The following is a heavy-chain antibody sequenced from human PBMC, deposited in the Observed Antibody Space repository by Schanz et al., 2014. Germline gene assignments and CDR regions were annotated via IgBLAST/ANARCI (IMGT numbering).Heavy chain of an antibody. CDR2: IKSKVDGGTT. D-gene: IGHD6-19*01. CDR3: TTYCDGGCAIDN. Sequence: EVQLVESGGGLIKPGGSLRLSCLASGFTFSTTWMNWVRQAPGKGLEWVGRIKSKVDGGTTDNAAPVQGRFTISRDDSKNTLHLQMNSLKTEDTAVYYCTTYCDGGCAIDNWGQGALXTVSS. J-gene: IGHJ4*02. CDR1: GFTFSTTW. V-gene: IGHV3-15*01.